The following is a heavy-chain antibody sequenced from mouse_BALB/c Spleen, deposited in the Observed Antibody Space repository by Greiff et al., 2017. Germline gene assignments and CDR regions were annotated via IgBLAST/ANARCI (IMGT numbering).Heavy chain of an antibody. CDR3: ARSMITVDD. CDR1: GFTFSSFG. J-gene: IGHJ2*01. Sequence: EVKVVESGGGLVQPGGSRKLSCAASGFTFSSFGMHWVRQAPEKGLEWVAYISSGSSTIYYADTVKGRFTISRDNPKNTLFLQMTSLRSEDTAMYYCARSMITVDDWGQGTTLTVSS. CDR2: ISSGSSTI. D-gene: IGHD2-4*01. V-gene: IGHV5-17*02.